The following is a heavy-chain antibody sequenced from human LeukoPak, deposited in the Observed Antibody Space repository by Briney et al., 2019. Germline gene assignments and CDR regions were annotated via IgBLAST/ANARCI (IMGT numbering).Heavy chain of an antibody. Sequence: PSETLSLTCTVSGGSISSGDYYWSWIRQPPGKGLEWIGYIYYSGSTYYNPSLKSRATISVDTSKNQLSLKLSSVTAADTAVYYCASSLYSNYPFDYWGQGTLVTVSS. V-gene: IGHV4-30-4*08. D-gene: IGHD4-11*01. CDR1: GGSISSGDYY. CDR3: ASSLYSNYPFDY. CDR2: IYYSGST. J-gene: IGHJ4*02.